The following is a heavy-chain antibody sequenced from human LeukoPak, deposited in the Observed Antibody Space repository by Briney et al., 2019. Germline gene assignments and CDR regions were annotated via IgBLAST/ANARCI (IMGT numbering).Heavy chain of an antibody. J-gene: IGHJ4*02. D-gene: IGHD3-16*01. CDR2: VYYSGST. Sequence: PSETLSLTCTVSGDSISSSSYYWGWIRQPPGRGLEWIGSVYYSGSTFYNPSLKSRVTISVDTSKNEFSLRLSSVTVADTAVYYCARGFFYYDSWGVFDYWGQGTLVIVSS. V-gene: IGHV4-39*02. CDR1: GDSISSSSYY. CDR3: ARGFFYYDSWGVFDY.